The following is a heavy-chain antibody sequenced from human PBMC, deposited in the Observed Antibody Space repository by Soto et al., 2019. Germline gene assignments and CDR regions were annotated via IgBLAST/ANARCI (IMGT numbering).Heavy chain of an antibody. CDR2: ISGSGGST. J-gene: IGHJ4*02. D-gene: IGHD6-19*01. CDR1: GFTFTTYA. V-gene: IGHV3-23*01. Sequence: EVQLLESGGGLVQPGGSLTHSSAPSGFTFTTYAMNLVPQVPGTGLEWVPVISGSGGSTYYADSVKGRFTISRDNSKNTLYLQMNSLRAEDTAVYYCVRRSSGWYFDYWGQGTLVTVSS. CDR3: VRRSSGWYFDY.